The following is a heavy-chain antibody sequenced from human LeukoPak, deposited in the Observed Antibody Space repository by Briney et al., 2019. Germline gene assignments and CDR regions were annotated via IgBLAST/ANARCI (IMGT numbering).Heavy chain of an antibody. J-gene: IGHJ4*02. CDR1: GGSISSYY. CDR3: ARDRGRGASRNLDY. D-gene: IGHD6-13*01. Sequence: PSETLSLTCTVSGGSISSYYWSWIRQPPGKGLEWIGYIYYSGSTNYNPSLKSRVTISVDTSKNQFSLKLSSVTAADTAVYYCARDRGRGASRNLDYWGQGTLVTVSS. CDR2: IYYSGST. V-gene: IGHV4-59*01.